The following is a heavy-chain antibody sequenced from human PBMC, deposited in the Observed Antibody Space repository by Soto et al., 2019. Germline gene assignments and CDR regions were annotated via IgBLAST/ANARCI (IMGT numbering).Heavy chain of an antibody. V-gene: IGHV4-31*01. J-gene: IGHJ5*02. CDR1: GGSISSGGYY. Sequence: QVQLQESGPGLVKPSQTLSLTCTVSGGSISSGGYYWSWIRQHPGKGLEWIGYIYYSGSTYYNPSXXSXVXXSVDTSKHQFSLKLSSVTAADTAVYYCARDGGGDPWGQGTLVTVSS. CDR2: IYYSGST. CDR3: ARDGGGDP. D-gene: IGHD3-16*01.